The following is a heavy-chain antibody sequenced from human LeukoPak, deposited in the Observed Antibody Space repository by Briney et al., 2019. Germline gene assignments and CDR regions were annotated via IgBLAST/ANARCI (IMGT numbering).Heavy chain of an antibody. CDR1: GGTFSSYA. V-gene: IGHV1-2*02. CDR2: INPNSGGT. CDR3: ASVRVGAVY. D-gene: IGHD1-26*01. J-gene: IGHJ4*02. Sequence: ASVKVSCKASGGTFSSYAISWVRQAPGQGLEWMGWINPNSGGTNYAQKFQGRVTMTRDTSISTAYMELSRLRSDDTAVYYCASVRVGAVYWGQGTLVTVSS.